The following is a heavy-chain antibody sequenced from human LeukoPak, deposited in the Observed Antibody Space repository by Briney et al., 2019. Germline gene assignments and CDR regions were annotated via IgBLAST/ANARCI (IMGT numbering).Heavy chain of an antibody. D-gene: IGHD3-22*01. V-gene: IGHV1-2*02. CDR1: GYTFTGYY. Sequence: ASVKVSCKASGYTFTGYYMHWVRQAPGQGLEWMGWINPNSGGTNYAQKFQGRVTMTRDTSISTAYMELSRLRSDDTAVYYCASLPYYDSSGPDVYWGQGTLVTVSS. J-gene: IGHJ4*02. CDR3: ASLPYYDSSGPDVY. CDR2: INPNSGGT.